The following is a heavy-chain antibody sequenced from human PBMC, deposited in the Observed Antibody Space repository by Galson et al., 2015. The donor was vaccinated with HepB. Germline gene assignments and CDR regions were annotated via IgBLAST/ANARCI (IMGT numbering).Heavy chain of an antibody. CDR3: ARAVYYDSSGYYPWGY. J-gene: IGHJ4*02. V-gene: IGHV1-18*04. Sequence: SVKVSCKASGYTFTSYGISWVRQAPGQGLEWMGWISAYNGNTNYAQKLQGRVTMTTDTSTSTAYMELRSLRSDDTAVYYCARAVYYDSSGYYPWGYWGQGTLVTVSS. CDR1: GYTFTSYG. D-gene: IGHD3-22*01. CDR2: ISAYNGNT.